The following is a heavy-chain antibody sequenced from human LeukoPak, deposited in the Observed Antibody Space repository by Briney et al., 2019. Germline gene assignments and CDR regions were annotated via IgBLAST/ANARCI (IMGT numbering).Heavy chain of an antibody. CDR2: IYPRDGST. V-gene: IGHV1-46*01. Sequence: ASVKVSCKASGYTFITYGISWVRQAPGQGLEWMGMIYPRDGSTSYAQKFQGRVTVTRDTSTSTVHMELSGLRSEDTAVYYCARDQEAFDYWGQGTLVTVSS. CDR1: GYTFITYG. CDR3: ARDQEAFDY. J-gene: IGHJ4*02.